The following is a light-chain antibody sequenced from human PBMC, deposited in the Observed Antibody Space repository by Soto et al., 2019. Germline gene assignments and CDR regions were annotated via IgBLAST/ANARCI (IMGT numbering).Light chain of an antibody. V-gene: IGLV2-14*01. CDR2: EVT. J-gene: IGLJ1*01. Sequence: QSVLTQPASVSGSPGQSVTIPCTGTNSDLGNYKYVSWYQQYPGKPPQLLIYEVTNRPLGISNRFSGSKSGNTASLTISGLQAEDEADYYCSSYTSSSTLDFGTGTKVTVL. CDR1: NSDLGNYKY. CDR3: SSYTSSSTLD.